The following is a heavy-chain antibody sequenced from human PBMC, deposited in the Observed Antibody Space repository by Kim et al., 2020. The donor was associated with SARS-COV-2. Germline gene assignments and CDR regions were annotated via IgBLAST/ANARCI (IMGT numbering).Heavy chain of an antibody. V-gene: IGHV1-3*01. D-gene: IGHD6-13*01. CDR3: ARDVAAAGAYYFDY. Sequence: SQKFQGEVTFTRDTSASTVYMELSGLRSEDTAVYYCARDVAAAGAYYFDYWGQGTLVIVSS. J-gene: IGHJ4*02.